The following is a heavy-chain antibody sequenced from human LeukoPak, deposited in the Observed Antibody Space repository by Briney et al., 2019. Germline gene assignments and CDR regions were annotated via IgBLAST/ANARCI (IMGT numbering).Heavy chain of an antibody. CDR3: VKNSGWYCLDY. D-gene: IGHD6-13*01. CDR1: GFSFSNYW. Sequence: GGSLRLSCEASGFSFSNYWMTWVRQAPGKGLEWVADINQNGGQSYYVDSVKGRFTLSRDNTKNSLFLQLNSLRAEDTAVYYCVKNSGWYCLDYWGQGITVIVSS. CDR2: INQNGGQS. V-gene: IGHV3-7*03. J-gene: IGHJ4*02.